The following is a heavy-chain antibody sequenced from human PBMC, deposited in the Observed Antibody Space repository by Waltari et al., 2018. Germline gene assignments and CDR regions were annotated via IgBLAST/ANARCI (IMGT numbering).Heavy chain of an antibody. CDR2: IYYSGST. J-gene: IGHJ6*02. D-gene: IGHD2-8*01. V-gene: IGHV4-39*07. Sequence: QLQLQESGPGLVKPSETLSLTCTVSGGSISSSSYYWGWIRQPPGKGLEWIGSIYYSGSTYYNPSLKSRVTISVDTSKNQFSLKLSSVTAADTAVYYCARGSNEYGMDVWGQGTTVTVSS. CDR1: GGSISSSSYY. CDR3: ARGSNEYGMDV.